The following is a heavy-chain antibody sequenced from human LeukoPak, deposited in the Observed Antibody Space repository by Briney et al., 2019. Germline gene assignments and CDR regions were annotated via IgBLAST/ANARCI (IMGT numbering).Heavy chain of an antibody. Sequence: GGSLRLSCAASGFTFSSYDMHWVRQATGKGLEWVSAIGTAGDTYYPGSVKGRFTISRENAKNSLYLQMNSLRAGDTAVYYCARGGGDSTLAYYYYYGMDVWGQGTTVTVSS. J-gene: IGHJ6*02. V-gene: IGHV3-13*01. CDR3: ARGGGDSTLAYYYYYGMDV. D-gene: IGHD2-21*01. CDR2: IGTAGDT. CDR1: GFTFSSYD.